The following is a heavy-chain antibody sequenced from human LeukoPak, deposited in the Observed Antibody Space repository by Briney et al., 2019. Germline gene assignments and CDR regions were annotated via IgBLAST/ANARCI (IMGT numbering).Heavy chain of an antibody. J-gene: IGHJ4*02. CDR3: ARRSANYATVDY. D-gene: IGHD4/OR15-4a*01. CDR2: IYYTGST. V-gene: IGHV4-39*07. CDR1: GGSINSRPYY. Sequence: SETLSLTCTVSGGSINSRPYYWGWIRQPPGKGLEWIGSIYYTGSTYYNPSLKSRVTISVDVSRNQFSLNLSSVTAADTAVYYCARRSANYATVDYWGQGTLVTVSS.